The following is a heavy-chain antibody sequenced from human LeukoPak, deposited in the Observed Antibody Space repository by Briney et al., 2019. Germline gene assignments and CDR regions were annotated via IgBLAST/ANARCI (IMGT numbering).Heavy chain of an antibody. Sequence: ASVKVSCKASGYTFTRYYMHWVRQAPGHGLEWMGIINPSGGSTTYAQKFQGRVTMTRDTSTSTVYMELSSLRSEDTAVYYCARELLRGGVWAFDIWGQGTMVTVSS. CDR1: GYTFTRYY. V-gene: IGHV1-46*01. CDR2: INPSGGST. CDR3: ARELLRGGVWAFDI. D-gene: IGHD3-10*01. J-gene: IGHJ3*02.